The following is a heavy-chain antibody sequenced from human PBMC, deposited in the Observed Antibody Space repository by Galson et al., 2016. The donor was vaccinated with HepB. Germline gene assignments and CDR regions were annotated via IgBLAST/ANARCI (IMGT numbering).Heavy chain of an antibody. J-gene: IGHJ5*02. CDR3: ARANTESYHDFWSDSGWFDP. CDR1: GCTFTNYG. CDR2: ISAHNGDT. Sequence: SVKVSCKASGCTFTNYGISWVRQAPGQGLEWMGWISAHNGDTNYAQRLQGRVTMTTDTSTSTAYMELRSLRSDDTAVYYCARANTESYHDFWSDSGWFDPWGREPWSPSPQ. V-gene: IGHV1-18*01. D-gene: IGHD3-3*01.